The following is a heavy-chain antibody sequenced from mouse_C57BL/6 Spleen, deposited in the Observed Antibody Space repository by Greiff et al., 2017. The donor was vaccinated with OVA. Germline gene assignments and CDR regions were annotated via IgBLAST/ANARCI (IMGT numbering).Heavy chain of an antibody. CDR3: ARANYYGRGYFDV. Sequence: EVKLVESGGGLVQSGRSLRLSCATSGFTFSDFYMEWVRQAPGKGLEWIAASRNKANDYTTEYSASVKGRFIVSRDTSQSILYLQMNALRAEDTAIYYCARANYYGRGYFDVWGTGTTVTVSS. CDR1: GFTFSDFY. J-gene: IGHJ1*03. CDR2: SRNKANDYTT. V-gene: IGHV7-1*01. D-gene: IGHD1-1*01.